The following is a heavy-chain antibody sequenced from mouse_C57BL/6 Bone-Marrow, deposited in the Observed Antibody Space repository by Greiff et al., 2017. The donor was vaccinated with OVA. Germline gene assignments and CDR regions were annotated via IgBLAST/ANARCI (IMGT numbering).Heavy chain of an antibody. CDR2: RRNQANAYTT. V-gene: IGHV7-1*01. D-gene: IGHD2-4*01. CDR3: ARDTMIGDYYAMDY. CDR1: GFTFSDFY. J-gene: IGHJ4*01. Sequence: EVKLVESGGGLVQSGRSLRLSCATSGFTFSDFYMEWVRQAPGKGLEWIAARRNQANAYTTAYSASVKGRFIVSSDTSQSILYLQMNALRAEDTAIYYCARDTMIGDYYAMDYWGQGTSVTVSS.